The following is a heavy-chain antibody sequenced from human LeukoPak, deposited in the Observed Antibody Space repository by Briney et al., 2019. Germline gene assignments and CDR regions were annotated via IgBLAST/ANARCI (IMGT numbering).Heavy chain of an antibody. V-gene: IGHV3-30*04. CDR1: GFTFSSYA. J-gene: IGHJ4*02. CDR3: ARDNYYDSSGLGY. Sequence: PGGSLRLSCAASGFTFSSYAMPWVRQAPGKGLELVAVISYDGSNKYYADSVKGRFTISRDNSKNTLYLQMNSLRAEDTAVYYCARDNYYDSSGLGYWGQGTLVTVSS. D-gene: IGHD3-22*01. CDR2: ISYDGSNK.